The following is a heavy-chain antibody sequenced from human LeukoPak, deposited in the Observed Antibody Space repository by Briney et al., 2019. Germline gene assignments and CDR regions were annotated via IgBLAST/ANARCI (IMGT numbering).Heavy chain of an antibody. CDR1: GFTFSDYA. CDR3: AKGGGYWRPRLWGYFDY. J-gene: IGHJ4*02. CDR2: ISGSGGST. V-gene: IGHV3-23*01. Sequence: PGGSLRLSCTASGFTFSDYAMSWVRQAPGKGLEWVSAISGSGGSTYYADSVKGRFTTSRDNSKNTLYLQMNSLRAEDTAVYYCAKGGGYWRPRLWGYFDYWGQGTLVTVSS. D-gene: IGHD3-22*01.